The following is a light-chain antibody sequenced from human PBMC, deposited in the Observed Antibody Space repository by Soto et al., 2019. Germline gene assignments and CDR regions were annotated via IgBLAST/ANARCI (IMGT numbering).Light chain of an antibody. CDR3: SSFTNTYSYV. CDR2: DVG. Sequence: SALTQPASVSGSPGQSITISCTGTSGDVGAYNYVSWYQQHPGKAPRLMIYDVGNRPSGASNRFSGSKSGNTASLTISGLQAEDEADYYCSSFTNTYSYVFGTGTKVTVL. J-gene: IGLJ1*01. CDR1: SGDVGAYNY. V-gene: IGLV2-14*01.